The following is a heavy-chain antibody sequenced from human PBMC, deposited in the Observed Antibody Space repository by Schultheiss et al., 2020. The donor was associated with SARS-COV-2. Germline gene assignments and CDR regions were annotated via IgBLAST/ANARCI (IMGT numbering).Heavy chain of an antibody. J-gene: IGHJ4*02. D-gene: IGHD6-19*01. Sequence: SQTLSLTCTVSGGSIRSYYWSWIRQPAGKGLEWIGRIYTSGSTNYNPSLKSRDTMSVDTSKNQFSLKLSSVTAADTAVYYCARSKRGIAVAGRGYFDYWGQGTLVTVSS. CDR1: GGSIRSYY. CDR2: IYTSGST. CDR3: ARSKRGIAVAGRGYFDY. V-gene: IGHV4-4*07.